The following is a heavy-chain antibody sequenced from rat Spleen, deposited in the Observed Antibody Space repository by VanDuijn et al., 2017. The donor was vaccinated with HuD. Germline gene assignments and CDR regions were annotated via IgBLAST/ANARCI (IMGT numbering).Heavy chain of an antibody. J-gene: IGHJ2*01. CDR2: ISYEGSST. CDR3: TREEQLHFDY. CDR1: GFTFSDYY. Sequence: EVQLVESDGGLVQPGRSLKLSCAASGFTFSDYYMAWVRQAPKKGLEWVASISYEGSSTYYGDSVKGRFTISRDNAKSTLYLQMNSLRSEDTATYYCTREEQLHFDYWGQGVMVTVSS. D-gene: IGHD1-2*01. V-gene: IGHV5-22*01.